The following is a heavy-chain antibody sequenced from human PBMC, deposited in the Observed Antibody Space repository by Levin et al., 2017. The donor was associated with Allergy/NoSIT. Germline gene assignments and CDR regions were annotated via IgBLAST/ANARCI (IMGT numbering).Heavy chain of an antibody. D-gene: IGHD4-17*01. CDR2: INAGNGNT. Sequence: ASVKVSCKASGYTFTSYAMHWVRQAPGQRLEWMGWINAGNGNTKYSQKFQGRVTITRDTSASTAYMELSSLRSEDTAVYYCARDLTTEGYNWFDPWGQGTLVTVSS. CDR3: ARDLTTEGYNWFDP. J-gene: IGHJ5*02. V-gene: IGHV1-3*01. CDR1: GYTFTSYA.